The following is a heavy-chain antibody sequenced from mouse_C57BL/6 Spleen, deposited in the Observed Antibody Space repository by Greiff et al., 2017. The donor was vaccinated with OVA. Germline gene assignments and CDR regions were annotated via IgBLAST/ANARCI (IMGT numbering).Heavy chain of an antibody. D-gene: IGHD1-1*01. CDR3: ARGSSGYFDY. CDR1: GYAFSSYW. J-gene: IGHJ2*01. V-gene: IGHV1-80*01. CDR2: IYPGDGDT. Sequence: VQLVESGAELVKPGASVKISCKASGYAFSSYWMNWVKQRPGKGLEWIGQIYPGDGDTNYNGKFKGKATLTADKSSSTAYMQLSSLTSEDSAVYFCARGSSGYFDYWGQGTTLTVSS.